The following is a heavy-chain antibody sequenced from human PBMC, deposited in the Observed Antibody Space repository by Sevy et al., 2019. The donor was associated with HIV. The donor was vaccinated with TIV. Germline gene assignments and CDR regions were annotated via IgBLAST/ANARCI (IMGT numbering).Heavy chain of an antibody. CDR3: ARETGAAYYSDTSGFDY. Sequence: GECLKISCATSGFHFNYHDMHWVRQAPGKGLEWVSSISSNSKYLYYADSVKGRFTVSRDNARSSLFLQLSDLRAGDTAVYYCARETGAAYYSDTSGFDYWGQGTLVTVSS. D-gene: IGHD3-22*01. CDR1: GFHFNYHD. V-gene: IGHV3-21*06. J-gene: IGHJ4*02. CDR2: ISSNSKYL.